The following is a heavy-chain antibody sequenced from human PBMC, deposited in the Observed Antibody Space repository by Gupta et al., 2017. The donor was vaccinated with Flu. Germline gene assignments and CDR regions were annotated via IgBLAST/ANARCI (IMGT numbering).Heavy chain of an antibody. V-gene: IGHV4-31*03. CDR1: GGSITSGGYY. J-gene: IGHJ4*02. CDR3: ARSIAVPGYAPYYFDK. CDR2: IHSRGTF. D-gene: IGHD2-21*01. Sequence: QVQLQESGPGLVQPSQTLSLICMVSGGSITSGGYYWRWIRQHPGKGLEWIGYIHSRGTFFYNPSLDSRVAMSLDTSKDYFSLNLTSITVADTATYFCARSIAVPGYAPYYFDKWGQGSLVTVSS.